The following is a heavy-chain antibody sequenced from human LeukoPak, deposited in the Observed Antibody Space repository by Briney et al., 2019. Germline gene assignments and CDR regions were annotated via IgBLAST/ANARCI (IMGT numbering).Heavy chain of an antibody. J-gene: IGHJ4*02. CDR3: ARDNHVDYEGAFDY. D-gene: IGHD4-17*01. V-gene: IGHV4-30-2*01. CDR1: GXXXXXGGXX. CDR2: IYHSGST. Sequence: SETLSLTCAVXGXXXXXGGXXXXXXRXPXXKXXXXXGXIYHSGSTYYNPSLKSRVTISVDRSKNQFSLKLSSVTAADTAVYYCARDNHVDYEGAFDYWGQGTLVTVSS.